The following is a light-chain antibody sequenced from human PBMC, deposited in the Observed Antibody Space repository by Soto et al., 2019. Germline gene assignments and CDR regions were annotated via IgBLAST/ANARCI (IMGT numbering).Light chain of an antibody. CDR2: DAS. CDR1: QSVSRK. V-gene: IGKV3-15*01. CDR3: LQYLNVLIT. J-gene: IGKJ5*01. Sequence: IVMKKTAATLSVYRGERATLSCRASQSVSRKLAWHQQKPGEAPISRLYDASTGATGIPARFSVSASGAECTLSISGVRAVELALYYSLQYLNVLITFGEGTRLEIK.